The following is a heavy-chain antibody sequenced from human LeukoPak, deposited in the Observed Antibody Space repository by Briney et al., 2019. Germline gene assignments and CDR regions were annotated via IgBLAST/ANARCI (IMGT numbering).Heavy chain of an antibody. CDR2: IKQDGSEK. Sequence: PGGSLRLSCAASGFTFSSSAMSWVRQAPGKGLEWVANIKQDGSEKYYVDSVKGRFTISRDNAKNSLYLQMNSLRAEDTAVYYCARDRSYDYVWGSSDFDYWGQGTLVTVSS. CDR3: ARDRSYDYVWGSSDFDY. V-gene: IGHV3-7*01. J-gene: IGHJ4*02. CDR1: GFTFSSSA. D-gene: IGHD3-16*01.